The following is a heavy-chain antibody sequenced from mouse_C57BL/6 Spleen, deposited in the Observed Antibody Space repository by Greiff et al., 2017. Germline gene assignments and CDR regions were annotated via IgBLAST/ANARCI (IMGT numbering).Heavy chain of an antibody. CDR1: GFTFTDYY. Sequence: EVKLMESGGGLVQPGGSLSLSCAASGFTFTDYYMSWVRQPPGKALEWLGFIRNKANGYTTESSASVKGRFTISRDNSQSILYLQMNALRAEDSATYYCARSPSRYWYFDVWGTGTTVTVSS. J-gene: IGHJ1*03. D-gene: IGHD2-10*02. CDR2: IRNKANGYTT. V-gene: IGHV7-3*01. CDR3: ARSPSRYWYFDV.